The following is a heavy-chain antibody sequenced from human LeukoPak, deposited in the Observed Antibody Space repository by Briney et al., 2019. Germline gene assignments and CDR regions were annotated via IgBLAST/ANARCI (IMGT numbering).Heavy chain of an antibody. J-gene: IGHJ4*02. V-gene: IGHV3-7*01. D-gene: IGHD2-15*01. Sequence: GGSLRLSCAASGFTLSDFWMTWVRQAPGEGLEWVANIEPAGSETYYVDPVKGRFTISRDNAKNLVYLQMNSLRAEDTAVYYCPRFGYVAAVDYWGQGTLVTVSS. CDR3: PRFGYVAAVDY. CDR2: IEPAGSET. CDR1: GFTLSDFW.